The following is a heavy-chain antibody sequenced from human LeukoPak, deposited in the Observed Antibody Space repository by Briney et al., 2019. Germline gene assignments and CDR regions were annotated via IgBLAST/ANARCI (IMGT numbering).Heavy chain of an antibody. J-gene: IGHJ4*02. CDR2: IYYSGST. Sequence: PSETLSLTCTVSGGSISSYYRSWIRQPPGKGLEWIGYIYYSGSTNYNPSLKSRVTISVDTSKNQFSLKLSSVTAADTAVYYCATVEYCSGGSCYSPDAAFDYWGQGTLVTVSS. CDR1: GGSISSYY. CDR3: ATVEYCSGGSCYSPDAAFDY. D-gene: IGHD2-15*01. V-gene: IGHV4-59*01.